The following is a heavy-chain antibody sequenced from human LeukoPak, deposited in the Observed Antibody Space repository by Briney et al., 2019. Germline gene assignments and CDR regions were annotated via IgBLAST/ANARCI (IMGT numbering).Heavy chain of an antibody. J-gene: IGHJ6*02. D-gene: IGHD2-8*01. CDR3: AREGVLPRRVGMDV. CDR2: MYYSGST. CDR1: GGSISSGDYY. Sequence: PSETLSLTCTVSGGSISSGDYYWSWIRQPPGKGLEWIGYMYYSGSTNYNPSLKSRVTISIDTSRNQFSLKVSSVTAADTAVYYCAREGVLPRRVGMDVWGQGTTVTVSS. V-gene: IGHV4-30-4*02.